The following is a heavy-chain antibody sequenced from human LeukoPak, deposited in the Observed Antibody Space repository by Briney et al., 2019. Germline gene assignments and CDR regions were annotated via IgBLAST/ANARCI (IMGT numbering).Heavy chain of an antibody. Sequence: SETLSLTCTVSGGSISSSGDYWSWIRQHPGKGLEWIGYISYSGTTYYNPSLKSRITISLDTSKNQLSLELSSVTAADTAVYYCARAAWRGTNSRDAFDIWGLGTVVTVSS. J-gene: IGHJ3*02. CDR2: ISYSGTT. V-gene: IGHV4-31*03. CDR1: GGSISSSGDY. D-gene: IGHD4/OR15-4a*01. CDR3: ARAAWRGTNSRDAFDI.